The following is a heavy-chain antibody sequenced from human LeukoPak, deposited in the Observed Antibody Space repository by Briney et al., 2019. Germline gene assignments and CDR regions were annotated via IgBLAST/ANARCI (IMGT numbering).Heavy chain of an antibody. CDR3: AREVIRSGGSCYPDHPFDY. CDR1: GGSVSSGSYY. CDR2: IYYSGST. D-gene: IGHD2-15*01. Sequence: NPSETLSLTCTVSGGSVSSGSYYWSWIRQPPGKGLEWIGYIYYSGSTNYNPSLKSRVTISVDTSKNQFSLKLSSVTAADTAVYYCAREVIRSGGSCYPDHPFDYWGQGTLVTVSS. J-gene: IGHJ4*02. V-gene: IGHV4-61*01.